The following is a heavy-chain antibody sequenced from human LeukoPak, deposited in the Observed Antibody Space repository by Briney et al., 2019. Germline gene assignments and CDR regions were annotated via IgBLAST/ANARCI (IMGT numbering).Heavy chain of an antibody. V-gene: IGHV3-7*04. CDR3: VRDAGGCRGGTCYDAFDI. CDR1: GFTFSNYW. J-gene: IGHJ3*02. D-gene: IGHD2-15*01. Sequence: GGSLRLSCAASGFTFSNYWMTWVRQAPGKGLEWVANIKQDQSEKYYVDSVKGRFTISRDNAKNSLYLQMNSLRAEDTAMYCCVRDAGGCRGGTCYDAFDIWGQGTMVTVSS. CDR2: IKQDQSEK.